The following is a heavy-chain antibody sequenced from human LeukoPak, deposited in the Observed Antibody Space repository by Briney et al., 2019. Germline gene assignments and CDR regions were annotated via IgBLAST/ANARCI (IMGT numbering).Heavy chain of an antibody. CDR1: GYTFTGYY. CDR2: ISAYNGNT. V-gene: IGHV1-18*04. Sequence: GTSVKVSCKASGYTFTGYYMHWVRQAPGQGLEWMGWISAYNGNTNYAQKLQGRVTMTTDTSTSTAYMELRSLRSDDTAVYYCARVSYSSSNWFDPWGQGTLVTVSS. D-gene: IGHD6-13*01. J-gene: IGHJ5*02. CDR3: ARVSYSSSNWFDP.